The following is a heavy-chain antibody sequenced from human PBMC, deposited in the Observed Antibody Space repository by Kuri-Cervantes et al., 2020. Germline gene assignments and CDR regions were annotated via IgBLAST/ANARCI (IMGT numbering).Heavy chain of an antibody. D-gene: IGHD6-13*01. Sequence: SETLSLTCTVSGASISSGGYYWSRIRQYSGKGLEWIGYIYYSGSTNYNPSLKSRVTISVHTSMNQFSLRLSSMTTADTAVYYCARGVWQQPVLGALDVWGQGTMVTVSS. CDR3: ARGVWQQPVLGALDV. CDR1: GASISSGGYY. CDR2: IYYSGST. J-gene: IGHJ3*01. V-gene: IGHV4-61*08.